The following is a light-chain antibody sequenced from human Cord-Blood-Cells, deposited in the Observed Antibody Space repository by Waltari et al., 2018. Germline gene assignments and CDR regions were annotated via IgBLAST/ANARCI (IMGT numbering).Light chain of an antibody. CDR3: QQSYSTPIT. CDR1: QSISSY. Sequence: IQMTQSPSSLSASVGDRVTSTCPASQSISSYLNRYQQKPGKAPKLLIYAASSLQSGVPSRFSGSGSGTDFTLTISRLQPEDFATYYCQQSYSTPITFGRGTRLEIK. J-gene: IGKJ5*01. CDR2: AAS. V-gene: IGKV1-39*01.